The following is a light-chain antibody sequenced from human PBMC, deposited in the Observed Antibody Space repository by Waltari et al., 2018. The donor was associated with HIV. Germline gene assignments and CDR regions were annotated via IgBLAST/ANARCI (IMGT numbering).Light chain of an antibody. V-gene: IGLV3-1*01. J-gene: IGLJ2*01. CDR2: QAR. Sequence: SYELIQPPSVSVSPGQTASITCSGDKLGDKYACWYQQKPGQSPVLVIHQARKRPSGSPEGVSGSNAGNTAALTISGTQAMDEADYYCQAWDSRSVVFGGGTKLTVL. CDR3: QAWDSRSVV. CDR1: KLGDKY.